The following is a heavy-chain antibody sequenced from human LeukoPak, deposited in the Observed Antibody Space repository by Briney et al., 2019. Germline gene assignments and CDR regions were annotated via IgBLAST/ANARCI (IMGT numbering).Heavy chain of an antibody. CDR2: IYYSGST. CDR3: ARVEWGVVNWFDP. V-gene: IGHV4-59*01. Sequence: SETLSLTCTVSGGSISSYYWSWIRQPPGKGLEWIGSIYYSGSTNYNPSLKSRVTISVDTSKNQFSLKLSSVTAADTAVYYCARVEWGVVNWFDPWGQGTLVTVSS. J-gene: IGHJ5*02. CDR1: GGSISSYY. D-gene: IGHD3-16*01.